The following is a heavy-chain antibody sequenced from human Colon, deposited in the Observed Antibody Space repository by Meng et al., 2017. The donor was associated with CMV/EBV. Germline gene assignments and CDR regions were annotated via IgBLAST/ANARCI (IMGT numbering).Heavy chain of an antibody. V-gene: IGHV3-7*01. CDR1: GFNFRKYW. Sequence: CAASGFNFRKYWMSWVRQTPEKGLEWVANIKEDGSQTYYVDSVKGRFIISRDNAKTSVYLQMNSLRVDDTAVYYCARDGDRHAFDLVYWGQGVLVTVSS. CDR3: ARDGDRHAFDLVY. J-gene: IGHJ4*02. CDR2: IKEDGSQT. D-gene: IGHD7-27*01.